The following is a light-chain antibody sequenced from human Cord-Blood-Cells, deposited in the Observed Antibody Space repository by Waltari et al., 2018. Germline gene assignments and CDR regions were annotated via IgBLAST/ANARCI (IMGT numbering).Light chain of an antibody. CDR2: EGS. V-gene: IGLV2-23*03. CDR3: CSCAGSSTFV. J-gene: IGLJ2*01. Sequence: QSALTQPASVSGSPGQSITISCTGTSSDVGSYNLVSWYQQHPGKAPRPMIFEGSKRPSGVSNRFSGSKSGNTASLTISGLQAEDEADYYCCSCAGSSTFVFGGGTKLTVL. CDR1: SSDVGSYNL.